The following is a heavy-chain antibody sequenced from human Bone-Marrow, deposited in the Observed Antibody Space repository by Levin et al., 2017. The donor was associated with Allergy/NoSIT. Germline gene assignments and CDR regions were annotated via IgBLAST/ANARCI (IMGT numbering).Heavy chain of an antibody. V-gene: IGHV2-5*01. D-gene: IGHD5-18*01. J-gene: IGHJ4*02. CDR2: IYWNDEV. Sequence: NVSGPTLVKPTQTVTLTCTFSGFSLTTSGLGVGWIRQPPGKALEWLALIYWNDEVRFKSSLQSRLTITKDTSKNQVVLTMTNMDPVDTATYYCAHSHGYSYIFNYWGQGMLVTVSS. CDR1: GFSLTTSGLG. CDR3: AHSHGYSYIFNY.